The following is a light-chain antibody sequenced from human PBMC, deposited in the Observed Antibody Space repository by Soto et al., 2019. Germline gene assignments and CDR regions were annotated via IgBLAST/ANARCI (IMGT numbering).Light chain of an antibody. V-gene: IGKV3-20*01. Sequence: DIALTQSPGTLSLSPGERATLSCRASQTFGSRYLAWYQQKPGQRPRLLIYGASSRATGFPDRFSGSGSGTDFTLTISRLQPEDFAVYYCQHYVSSPLTFGGGTKV. CDR3: QHYVSSPLT. CDR2: GAS. CDR1: QTFGSRY. J-gene: IGKJ4*01.